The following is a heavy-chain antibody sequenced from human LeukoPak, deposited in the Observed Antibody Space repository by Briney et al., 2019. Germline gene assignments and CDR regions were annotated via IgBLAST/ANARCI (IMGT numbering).Heavy chain of an antibody. V-gene: IGHV4-61*08. CDR3: ARIPWYSSSWYFFDD. J-gene: IGHJ4*02. CDR1: GGSISTTGYY. D-gene: IGHD6-13*01. Sequence: SETLSLTCTVSGGSISTTGYYWSWIRQPPGKGLEWIGYIYNSGSNNYNPSLKSRVTISIDTSKNQFSLKLSSVTAADTAVYYCARIPWYSSSWYFFDDWGQGTLVTVSS. CDR2: IYNSGSN.